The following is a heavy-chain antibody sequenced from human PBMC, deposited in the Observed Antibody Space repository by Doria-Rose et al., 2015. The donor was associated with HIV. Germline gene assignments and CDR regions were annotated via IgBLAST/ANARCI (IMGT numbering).Heavy chain of an antibody. CDR2: FFSDDER. CDR3: ARIKSSRWYHKYYFDF. CDR1: GVSLSSPGMG. D-gene: IGHD6-13*01. J-gene: IGHJ4*02. V-gene: IGHV2-26*01. Sequence: QVTLKESGPVLVKPTETLTLTCTVSGVSLSSPGMGVSWIRQPPGKALEWLANFFSDDERSYKTSLQSRLTISRGTSKSQVVLTMTDMDPVDTATYYCARIKSSRWYHKYYFDFWGQGTLVIVSA.